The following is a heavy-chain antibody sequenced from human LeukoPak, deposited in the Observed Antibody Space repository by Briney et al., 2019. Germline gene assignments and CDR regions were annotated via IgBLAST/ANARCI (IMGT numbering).Heavy chain of an antibody. Sequence: GGSLRLSCAASGFTFSSYGMQWVRQAPGKGLEWVAVISYDGSNKYYADSVKGRFTISRDNSKNTLYLQMNSLRAEDTAVYYCAKGRVVAANYFDYWGQGTLVTVSS. CDR1: GFTFSSYG. CDR2: ISYDGSNK. V-gene: IGHV3-30*18. J-gene: IGHJ4*02. CDR3: AKGRVVAANYFDY. D-gene: IGHD2-15*01.